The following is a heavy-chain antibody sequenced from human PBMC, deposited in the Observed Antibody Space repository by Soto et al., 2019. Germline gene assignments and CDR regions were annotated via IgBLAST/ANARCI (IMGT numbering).Heavy chain of an antibody. CDR2: IYYSGST. CDR3: ATERDGVGATQWGSSNWFDP. V-gene: IGHV4-31*03. J-gene: IGHJ5*02. D-gene: IGHD1-26*01. Sequence: SETLSLTCTVSGGSISSGGYYWSWIRQHPGKGLEWIGYIYYSGSTYYNPSLKSRVTISVDTSKNQFSLKLSSVTAADTAVYYCATERDGVGATQWGSSNWFDPWGQGTLVTVSS. CDR1: GGSISSGGYY.